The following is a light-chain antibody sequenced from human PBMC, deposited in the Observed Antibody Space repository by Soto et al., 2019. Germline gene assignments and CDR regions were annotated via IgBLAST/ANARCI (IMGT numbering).Light chain of an antibody. CDR1: SSNIGSNT. CDR3: QSYDTTLSGVV. CDR2: DDN. V-gene: IGLV1-44*01. J-gene: IGLJ2*01. Sequence: QSVLTQPPSASGTPGQRVTISCSGSSSNIGSNTVNWYQQLPGTAPKLLIYDDNNRPSGIPDRFSASKSGTSASLAITGLQGDDEANYYCQSYDTTLSGVVFGAGTKLTVL.